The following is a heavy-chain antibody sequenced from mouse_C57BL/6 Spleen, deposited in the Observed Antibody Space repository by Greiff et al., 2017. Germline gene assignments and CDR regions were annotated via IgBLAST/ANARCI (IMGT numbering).Heavy chain of an antibody. V-gene: IGHV5-9-1*02. D-gene: IGHD2-5*01. CDR2: ISSGGDYI. J-gene: IGHJ4*01. Sequence: EVKVEESGEGLVKPGGSLKLSCAASGFTFSSYAMSWVRQTPEKRLEWVAYISSGGDYIYYADTVKGRFTISRDNARNTLYLQMSSLKSEDTAMYYCTRENYSNYDAMDYWGQGTSVTVSS. CDR1: GFTFSSYA. CDR3: TRENYSNYDAMDY.